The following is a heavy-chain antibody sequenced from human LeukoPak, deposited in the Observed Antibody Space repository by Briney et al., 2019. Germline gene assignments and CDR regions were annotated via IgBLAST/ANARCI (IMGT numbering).Heavy chain of an antibody. CDR3: ARGPTWGSSSWFVGYYYYMDV. V-gene: IGHV1-46*01. Sequence: ASVKVSCRASGYTFTSYYMHWVRQAPGQGLEWMGLINPSGGSTSYAQKFQGRVTMTRDMSTSTVYMELSSLRSEDTAVYYCARGPTWGSSSWFVGYYYYMDVWGKGTTVTVSS. CDR2: INPSGGST. CDR1: GYTFTSYY. J-gene: IGHJ6*03. D-gene: IGHD6-13*01.